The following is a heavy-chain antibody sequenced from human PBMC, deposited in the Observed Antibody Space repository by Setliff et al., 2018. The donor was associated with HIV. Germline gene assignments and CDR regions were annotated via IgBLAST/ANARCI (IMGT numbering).Heavy chain of an antibody. J-gene: IGHJ5*02. CDR1: GGSISSGSYY. CDR3: AREGLRIAAAGYNWFDP. V-gene: IGHV4-61*09. Sequence: SETLSLTWTVSGGSISSGSYYWSWIRQPAGKGLEWIGHIYTTGSTNYNPSLKSRVTISVDTSKNQFSLKLNSVTAADTALYYCAREGLRIAAAGYNWFDPWGPGTLVTVSS. CDR2: IYTTGST. D-gene: IGHD6-13*01.